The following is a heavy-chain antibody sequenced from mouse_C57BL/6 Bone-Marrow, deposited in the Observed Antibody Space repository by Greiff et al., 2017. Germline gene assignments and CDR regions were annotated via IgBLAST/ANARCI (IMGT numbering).Heavy chain of an antibody. V-gene: IGHV1-64*01. J-gene: IGHJ3*01. CDR1: GYTFTSYW. Sequence: QVQLQQPGAELVKPGASVKLSCKASGYTFTSYWMHWVKQRPGQGLEWIGMIHPNSGSTNYNEKFKSKATLTVEKSSSTAYMQLSSLTSEDSAVYYCARDILAWFAYWGQGTLVTVSA. CDR3: ARDILAWFAY. D-gene: IGHD1-3*01. CDR2: IHPNSGST.